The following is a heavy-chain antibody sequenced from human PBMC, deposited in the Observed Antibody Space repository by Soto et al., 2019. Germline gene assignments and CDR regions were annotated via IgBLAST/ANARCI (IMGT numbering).Heavy chain of an antibody. D-gene: IGHD3-22*01. CDR3: AKDPFTMIVQDY. CDR2: ISDSGGST. V-gene: IGHV3-23*01. CDR1: GFTFSSYA. Sequence: PGGSLRLSCAASGFTFSSYAMSWVRQAPGKGLEWVSGISDSGGSTYYADSVKGRFTISRDNSKNTLYLQMNSLRAEDTAVYYCAKDPFTMIVQDYWGQGTLVTVSS. J-gene: IGHJ4*02.